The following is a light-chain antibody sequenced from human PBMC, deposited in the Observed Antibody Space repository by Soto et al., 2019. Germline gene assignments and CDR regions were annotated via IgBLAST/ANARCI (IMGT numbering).Light chain of an antibody. J-gene: IGLJ3*02. V-gene: IGLV2-14*01. CDR3: GSYTSATTWV. Sequence: QSALTQPASVSGSPGQSITISCTGTSSDVGAYNFVSWYQQHPGKAPKLMISEVSNRPSGVSNRFSGSKSGNSASLSISGLHPDDEASYFCGSYTSATTWVFGGGTKVTVL. CDR1: SSDVGAYNF. CDR2: EVS.